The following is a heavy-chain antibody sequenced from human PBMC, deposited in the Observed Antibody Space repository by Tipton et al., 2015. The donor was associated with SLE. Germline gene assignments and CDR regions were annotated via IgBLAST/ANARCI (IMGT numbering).Heavy chain of an antibody. CDR3: ARVYYYDSSGYSGMDV. J-gene: IGHJ6*02. D-gene: IGHD3-22*01. CDR2: IYPGDSDT. CDR1: GYSFTSYW. V-gene: IGHV5-51*01. Sequence: VQLVQSGAEVKKPGESLKISCKGSGYSFTSYWIGWVRQMPGKGLEWRGIIYPGDSDTRYSPSFQGQVTISADKSITTAYLQWSSLKASDTAMYYCARVYYYDSSGYSGMDVWGQGTTVTVSS.